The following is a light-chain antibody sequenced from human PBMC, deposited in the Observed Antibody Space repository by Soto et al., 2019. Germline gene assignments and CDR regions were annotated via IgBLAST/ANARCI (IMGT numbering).Light chain of an antibody. J-gene: IGKJ4*01. CDR2: AAS. CDR1: QGIYDY. V-gene: IGKV1-27*01. Sequence: DIQMTQSPSSLSTSVGDRVSITCRASQGIYDYLAWYQQKPGKVPKLLIYAASSLQSGVPSRFSGSGSGTDFTLTISSLQPEDVGTYYCQRYNSVPLTFGGGTKVEIK. CDR3: QRYNSVPLT.